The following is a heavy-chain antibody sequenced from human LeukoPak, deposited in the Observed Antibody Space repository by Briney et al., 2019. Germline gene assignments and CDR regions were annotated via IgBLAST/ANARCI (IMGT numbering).Heavy chain of an antibody. D-gene: IGHD3-22*01. CDR1: GFTFSSYS. CDR2: ISSSSSYI. Sequence: GGSLRLSCAASGFTFSSYSMTWVRQAPGKGLEWVSSISSSSSYIYYADSVKGRFTISRDNAKNSLYLQMNSLRAEDTAVYYCARDEKLYYYDSSGLDYWGQGTLVTVSS. CDR3: ARDEKLYYYDSSGLDY. V-gene: IGHV3-21*01. J-gene: IGHJ4*02.